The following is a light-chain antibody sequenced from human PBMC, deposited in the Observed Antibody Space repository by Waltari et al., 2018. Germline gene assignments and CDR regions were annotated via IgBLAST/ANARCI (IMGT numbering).Light chain of an antibody. J-gene: IGLJ2*01. CDR2: GND. CDR3: QSYDDSLRASV. V-gene: IGLV1-40*01. CDR1: SPNTGAGSH. Sequence: QSVLTQAPSVFGAPGQRVTISCSGGSPNTGAGSHVHWYQQLPGTAPKLLIYGNDNRPSGVPDRFSASKSGTSASLAITGLQADDEAIYFCQSYDDSLRASVFGGGARLTVL.